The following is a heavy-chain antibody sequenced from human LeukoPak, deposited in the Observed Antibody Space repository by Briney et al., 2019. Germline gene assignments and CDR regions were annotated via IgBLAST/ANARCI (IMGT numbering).Heavy chain of an antibody. Sequence: ASVKVSCKASGYTFTSYDINWVRQATGQGLEWMGWMNPNSGNTGYAQKFQGRVTITRNTSISTAYMELSSLRSEDTAVYYCARRIAVAGSSRRNYYFDYWGQGTLVTVSS. V-gene: IGHV1-8*01. CDR3: ARRIAVAGSSRRNYYFDY. J-gene: IGHJ4*02. D-gene: IGHD6-19*01. CDR1: GYTFTSYD. CDR2: MNPNSGNT.